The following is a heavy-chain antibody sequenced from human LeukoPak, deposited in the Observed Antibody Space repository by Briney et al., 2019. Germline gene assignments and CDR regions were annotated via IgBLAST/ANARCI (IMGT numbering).Heavy chain of an antibody. CDR1: GFTFDESA. D-gene: IGHD5/OR15-5a*01. CDR2: ISGDGVWT. V-gene: IGHV3-43*02. CDR3: AKDLTSVYDAFNI. J-gene: IGHJ3*02. Sequence: GGSLRLSCAASGFTFDESAIHWVRQAPGKGLEWVSLISGDGVWTFYTDSVKGRFTISRDNSKNSLYLQMNSLRTEDTALYYCAKDLTSVYDAFNIWGQGTMVTVSS.